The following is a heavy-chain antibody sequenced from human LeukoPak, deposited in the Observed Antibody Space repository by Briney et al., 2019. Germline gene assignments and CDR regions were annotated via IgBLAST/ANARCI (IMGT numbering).Heavy chain of an antibody. Sequence: GGSLRLSCAVSGLTFSSYGMHWVRQAPGKGLEWVSAISGSGGSTYYADSVKGRFTISRDNSKNTLYLQMNSLRAEDTAVYYCAKDSWRYFDWIDYWGQGTLVTVSS. J-gene: IGHJ4*02. CDR2: ISGSGGST. D-gene: IGHD3-9*01. V-gene: IGHV3-23*01. CDR1: GLTFSSYG. CDR3: AKDSWRYFDWIDY.